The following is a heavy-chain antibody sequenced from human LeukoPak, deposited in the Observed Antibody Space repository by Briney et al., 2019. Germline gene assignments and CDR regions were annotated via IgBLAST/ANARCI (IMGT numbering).Heavy chain of an antibody. CDR1: GFTVSSNY. V-gene: IGHV3-53*01. Sequence: PGGSLRLSCAASGFTVSSNYMSWVRQAPGKGLEWVSVIYSGGSTYYADSVKGRFTISRDNSKNTLYLQMNSLRAEDTAVYYCARDQLVVLWFGDLHDWYYYYGMDVWGQGTTVTVSS. CDR2: IYSGGST. D-gene: IGHD3-10*01. J-gene: IGHJ6*02. CDR3: ARDQLVVLWFGDLHDWYYYYGMDV.